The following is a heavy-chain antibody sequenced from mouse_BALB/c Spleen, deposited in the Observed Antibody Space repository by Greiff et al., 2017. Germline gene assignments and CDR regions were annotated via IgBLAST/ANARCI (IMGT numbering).Heavy chain of an antibody. V-gene: IGHV5-6-3*01. CDR1: GFTFSSYG. J-gene: IGHJ3*01. Sequence: EVMLVESGGGLVQPGGSLKLSCAASGFTFSSYGMSWVRQTPDKRLELVATINSNGGSTYYPDSVKGRFTISRDNAKNTLYLQMSSLKSEDTAMYYCARTPLDGYYAYWGQGTLVTVSA. CDR3: ARTPLDGYYAY. D-gene: IGHD2-3*01. CDR2: INSNGGST.